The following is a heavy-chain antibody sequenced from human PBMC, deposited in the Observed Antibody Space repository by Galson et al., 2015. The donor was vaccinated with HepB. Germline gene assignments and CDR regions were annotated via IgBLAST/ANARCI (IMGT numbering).Heavy chain of an antibody. D-gene: IGHD1-7*01. CDR2: IYYSGST. J-gene: IGHJ2*01. CDR1: GGSISSSSYY. Sequence: ETLSLTCTVSGGSISSSSYYWGWIRQPPGKGLEWIGSIYYSGSTYYNPSLKSRVTISVDTSKNQFSLKLSSVAAADTAVYYCARRNYRDLAPRYFDLWGRGTLVTVSS. CDR3: ARRNYRDLAPRYFDL. V-gene: IGHV4-39*01.